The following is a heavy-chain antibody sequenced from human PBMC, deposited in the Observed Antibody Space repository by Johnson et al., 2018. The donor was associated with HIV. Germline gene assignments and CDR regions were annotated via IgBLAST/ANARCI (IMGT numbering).Heavy chain of an antibody. J-gene: IGHJ3*02. D-gene: IGHD3-22*01. Sequence: VQLVESGGGVVQPGRSLRLSCAASGFIFSSYVMYWVRQAPGKGLEWVAVISYDGSNKYYADSVKGRFTISRDNSRNTLYLQMNSLRAEDTAVYYCSKDLRRTAYYYDSSCYKPDAFDIWGQGTMVTVSS. CDR1: GFIFSSYV. V-gene: IGHV3-30*04. CDR3: SKDLRRTAYYYDSSCYKPDAFDI. CDR2: ISYDGSNK.